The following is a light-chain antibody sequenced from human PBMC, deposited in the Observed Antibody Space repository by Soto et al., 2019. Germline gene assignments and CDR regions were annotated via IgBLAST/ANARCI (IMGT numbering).Light chain of an antibody. J-gene: IGKJ1*01. CDR2: GAS. Sequence: EIVMTQSPATLSVSPGERATLSCRAGQSISNSLAWYQQKPGQAPRLLIYGASTRATGIPARLTGSGSGTEFTLTISSLQSEDFAVYYCQQYSNWPRTFGQGTKV. CDR3: QQYSNWPRT. V-gene: IGKV3-15*01. CDR1: QSISNS.